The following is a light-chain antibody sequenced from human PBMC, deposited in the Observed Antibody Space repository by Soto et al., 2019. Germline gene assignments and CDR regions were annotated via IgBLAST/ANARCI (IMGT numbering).Light chain of an antibody. J-gene: IGKJ5*01. V-gene: IGKV3-11*01. CDR1: QSVSSY. Sequence: IVLPQSPATLSLSPGERATLSCRASQSVSSYLAWYQQKPGQAPRLLIYDASNRATGIPARFSGSGAGTDFTLTISSLEPEDFAVYYCQQYNNWPPITFGQGTRLEIK. CDR2: DAS. CDR3: QQYNNWPPIT.